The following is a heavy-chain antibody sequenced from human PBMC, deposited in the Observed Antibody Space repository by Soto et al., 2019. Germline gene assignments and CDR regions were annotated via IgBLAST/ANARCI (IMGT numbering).Heavy chain of an antibody. D-gene: IGHD5-12*01. CDR1: GGSISSGGYS. J-gene: IGHJ4*02. Sequence: SETLSLTCAVSGGSISSGGYSWSWIRQPPGKGLEWIGYIYHSGSTYYNPSLKSRVTISVDRSKNQFSLKRSSVTAADTAVYYCGRGGADSGYDFLGGFDYWGQGTLVPVSS. CDR2: IYHSGST. V-gene: IGHV4-30-2*01. CDR3: GRGGADSGYDFLGGFDY.